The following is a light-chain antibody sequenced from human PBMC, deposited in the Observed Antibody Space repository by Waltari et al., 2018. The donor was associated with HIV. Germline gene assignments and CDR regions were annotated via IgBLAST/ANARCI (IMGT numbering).Light chain of an antibody. CDR1: QSVLYSSNNKNY. V-gene: IGKV4-1*01. CDR3: QQHYDSPIT. CDR2: WAS. J-gene: IGKJ5*01. Sequence: DIVMTQSPDSLAVSLGERATINCKSSQSVLYSSNNKNYLAWYQQKSGQPPKLLISWASTRESAVPDKFSGGGSGTDFTLTSSSLQAEGVAVYYCQQHYDSPITCGQGTRLEIK.